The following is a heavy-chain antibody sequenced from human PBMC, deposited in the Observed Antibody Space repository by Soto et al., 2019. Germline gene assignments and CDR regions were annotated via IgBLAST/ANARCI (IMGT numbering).Heavy chain of an antibody. V-gene: IGHV3-7*01. CDR3: ARGLGVAATPGYFDY. CDR1: GFSFGSYW. D-gene: IGHD2-15*01. Sequence: GGSLRLSCATSGFSFGSYWMTWVRQAPGKGLEWVANINQDGSEHFSVDSVKGRFTISRDNAKNSLYLQMNSLRAEDTAVYYCARGLGVAATPGYFDYWGQGTLVTVSS. CDR2: INQDGSEH. J-gene: IGHJ4*02.